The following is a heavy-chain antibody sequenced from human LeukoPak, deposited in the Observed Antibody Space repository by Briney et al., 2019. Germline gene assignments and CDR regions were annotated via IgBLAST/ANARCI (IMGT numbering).Heavy chain of an antibody. CDR3: ARGVPRYYYYYMDV. J-gene: IGHJ6*03. CDR1: GGSLSSNNW. Sequence: TSETLSLTCAVSGGSLSSNNWWSWVRQPPGKGLEWIGEIYHSGSANYNPSLKSRVTISVDTSKNQFSLKLSSVTAADTAVYYCARGVPRYYYYYMDVWGKGTTVTVSS. V-gene: IGHV4-4*02. D-gene: IGHD6-6*01. CDR2: IYHSGSA.